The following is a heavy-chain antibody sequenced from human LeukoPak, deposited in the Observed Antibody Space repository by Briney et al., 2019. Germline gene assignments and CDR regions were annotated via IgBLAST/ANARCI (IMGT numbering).Heavy chain of an antibody. V-gene: IGHV1-46*01. CDR2: INPSGGST. Sequence: ASVKVSCKASGYTFTSYYMHWVRQAPGQGLEWMGIINPSGGSTSYAQKFQGRVTMTRDTSTSTVYMELSSPRSEDTAVYYCARDRYCSGGSCDDRGFFDYWGQGTLVTVSS. CDR3: ARDRYCSGGSCDDRGFFDY. D-gene: IGHD2-15*01. J-gene: IGHJ4*02. CDR1: GYTFTSYY.